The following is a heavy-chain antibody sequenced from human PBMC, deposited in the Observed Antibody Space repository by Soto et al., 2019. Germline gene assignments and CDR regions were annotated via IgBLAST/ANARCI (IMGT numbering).Heavy chain of an antibody. Sequence: TGGSLRLSCAASGCTFSSYAMSWVRQAPGKGLEWASAISVSGDNTYYADSVRGRFTISRDDSKNTLYLQMNSLRAEDTALYYCAKTMRTTAYYYAMDVWGEGTTVTVSS. CDR1: GCTFSSYA. J-gene: IGHJ6*04. D-gene: IGHD2-21*01. CDR2: ISVSGDNT. CDR3: AKTMRTTAYYYAMDV. V-gene: IGHV3-23*01.